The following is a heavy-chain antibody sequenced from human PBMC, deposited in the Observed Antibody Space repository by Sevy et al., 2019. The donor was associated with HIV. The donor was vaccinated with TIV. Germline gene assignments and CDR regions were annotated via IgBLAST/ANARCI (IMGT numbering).Heavy chain of an antibody. CDR3: ARQSWYTSGWFWFDP. Sequence: SETLSLTCSVSGGSISSTSYCWGWIRQPPGKGLEWIGTIYYTGNTYYNPSLKSRVTISVDTSKNRFSLKLSSVTAADTAVYYCARQSWYTSGWFWFDPWGQGTLVTVSS. V-gene: IGHV4-39*01. CDR1: GGSISSTSYC. D-gene: IGHD6-19*01. J-gene: IGHJ5*02. CDR2: IYYTGNT.